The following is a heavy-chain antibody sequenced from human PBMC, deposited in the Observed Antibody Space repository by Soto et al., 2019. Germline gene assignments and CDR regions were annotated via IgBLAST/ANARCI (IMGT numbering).Heavy chain of an antibody. CDR1: GFAFEKYW. CDR2: IDQDGTVK. V-gene: IGHV3-7*01. J-gene: IGHJ3*01. Sequence: EVQLMESGGGMVQPGGSLRLSCITSGFAFEKYWMTWVRQAPGKGLEWVANIDQDGTVKHYVDSVGGRLTVSRDKARNSLYLEMSSLRVEDTALYYCARNRSPDTSSNSYDALDVWGQGTVVTVSS. CDR3: ARNRSPDTSSNSYDALDV. D-gene: IGHD6-13*01.